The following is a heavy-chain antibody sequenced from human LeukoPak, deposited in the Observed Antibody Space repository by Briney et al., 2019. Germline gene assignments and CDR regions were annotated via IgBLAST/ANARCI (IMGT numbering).Heavy chain of an antibody. CDR2: IYYSGSA. V-gene: IGHV4-59*01. J-gene: IGHJ2*01. D-gene: IGHD4-17*01. CDR3: ARDRGGYGDYVYWYFDL. CDR1: GGSISSYY. Sequence: PSETLSLTCTVSGGSISSYYWSWIRQPPGKGLEWIGYIYYSGSASYNPSLKSRVTISVDTSKNQFSLKLSSVTAADTAVYYCARDRGGYGDYVYWYFDLWGRGTLVTVSS.